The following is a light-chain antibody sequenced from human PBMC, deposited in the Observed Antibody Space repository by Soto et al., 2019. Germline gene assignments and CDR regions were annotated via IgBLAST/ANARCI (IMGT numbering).Light chain of an antibody. Sequence: QSVLTQPPSASGTPGQRVTISCSGGSSNIGTNAVNWYQQLPGTAPKLLIYNNNHRPSGVPDRFSGSKSGASASLAISGRQSDDEADYYCAAWDDSLNGYVFGTGTKLTVL. J-gene: IGLJ1*01. CDR2: NNN. CDR3: AAWDDSLNGYV. CDR1: SSNIGTNA. V-gene: IGLV1-44*01.